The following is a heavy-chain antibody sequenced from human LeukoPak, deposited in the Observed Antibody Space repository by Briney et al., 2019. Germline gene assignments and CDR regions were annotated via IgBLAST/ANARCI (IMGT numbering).Heavy chain of an antibody. Sequence: GGSLRLSCAASGFTFSSYAMSWVRQAPGKGLEWVSAISGSGGSTYYADSVKGRFTISRDNSKNTLYLQMNGLRAEDTAVYYCASNYGGNPEFIDYWGQGTLVTVSS. CDR1: GFTFSSYA. CDR2: ISGSGGST. D-gene: IGHD4-23*01. J-gene: IGHJ4*02. V-gene: IGHV3-23*01. CDR3: ASNYGGNPEFIDY.